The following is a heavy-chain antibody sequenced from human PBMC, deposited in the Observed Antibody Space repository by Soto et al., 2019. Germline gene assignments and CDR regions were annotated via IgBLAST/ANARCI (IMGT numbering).Heavy chain of an antibody. CDR2: IYHSGSF. J-gene: IGHJ4*02. CDR1: GGSISSYY. Sequence: KTSETLSLTCTVSGGSISSYYWSWIRQPPGGGLEWIGYIYHSGSFLYHPSLKSRVAISLDRSKNQFSLRLTSVTAADTAVFYCARSVGYRSGWWPYYFDYWGQGALVTVSS. V-gene: IGHV4-59*12. D-gene: IGHD6-19*01. CDR3: ARSVGYRSGWWPYYFDY.